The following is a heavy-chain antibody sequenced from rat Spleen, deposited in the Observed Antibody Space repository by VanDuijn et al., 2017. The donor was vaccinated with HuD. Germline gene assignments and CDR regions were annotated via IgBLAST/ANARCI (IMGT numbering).Heavy chain of an antibody. CDR3: TNNIGTTDY. CDR1: GFTFSNYG. J-gene: IGHJ2*01. CDR2: ISPSGGST. D-gene: IGHD1-5*01. V-gene: IGHV5-19*01. Sequence: EVQLVESGGGLVQPGRSLKLSCAASGFTFSNYGMHWIRQAPTKGLEWVASISPSGGSTYYRDSVKGRFTISRDNAKSTLYLQMDSLRSEDTATYDCTNNIGTTDYWGQGVMVTVSS.